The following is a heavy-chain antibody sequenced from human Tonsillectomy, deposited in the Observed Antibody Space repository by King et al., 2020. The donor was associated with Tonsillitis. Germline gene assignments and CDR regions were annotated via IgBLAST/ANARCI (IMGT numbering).Heavy chain of an antibody. CDR2: VKSNSGGR. CDR1: GYGFTDYC. J-gene: IGHJ6*02. V-gene: IGHV1-2*02. Sequence: HVQLVQSGAEVKKPGASVKVSCKASGYGFTDYCMHWVRQAPGQGLEWMGWVKSNSGGRNYAQKFQGRVTLTRDASISTASMELRSLRSDDTAVYYCARGGKSAYGMDVWGQGTTVTVS. CDR3: ARGGKSAYGMDV. D-gene: IGHD3-16*01.